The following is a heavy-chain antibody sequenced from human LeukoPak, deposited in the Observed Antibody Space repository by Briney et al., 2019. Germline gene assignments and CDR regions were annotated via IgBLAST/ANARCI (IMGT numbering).Heavy chain of an antibody. D-gene: IGHD5-12*01. J-gene: IGHJ3*02. CDR1: GYTFTSYG. CDR2: ISAYNGNT. CDR3: ARDGFGYSGYVSPDAFDI. Sequence: GASVKVSCKASGYTFTSYGISWVRQAPGQGLEWMGWISAYNGNTNYAQKLQGRVTMTTATSTSTAYMELRSLRSDDTAVYYCARDGFGYSGYVSPDAFDIWGQGTMVTVSS. V-gene: IGHV1-18*01.